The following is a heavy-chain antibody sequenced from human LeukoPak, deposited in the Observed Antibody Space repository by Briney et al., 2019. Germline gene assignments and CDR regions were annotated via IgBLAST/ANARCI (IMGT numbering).Heavy chain of an antibody. CDR1: GGSISSYY. J-gene: IGHJ4*02. D-gene: IGHD6-13*01. CDR3: ARTAAAGTGGFDY. CDR2: IYYSGST. V-gene: IGHV4-59*01. Sequence: SETLSLTCTVSGGSISSYYWSWIRQPPGKGLEWIGYIYYSGSTNYNPSLKSRVTISVDTSKNQFSLKLGSVTAADTAVYYCARTAAAGTGGFDYWGQGTLVTVSS.